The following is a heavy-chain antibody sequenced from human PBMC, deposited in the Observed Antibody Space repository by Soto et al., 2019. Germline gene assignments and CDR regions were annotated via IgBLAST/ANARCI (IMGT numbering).Heavy chain of an antibody. CDR1: GGSFSGYY. D-gene: IGHD3-9*01. V-gene: IGHV4-34*01. Sequence: SETLSLTCAVYGGSFSGYYWSWIRQPPGKGLEWTGEINHSGSTNYNPSLKSRVTTSLDTSKNQFSLKLSSVTAADTAIYYCASLNLDILTGYYAFDLWGQGTMVTVSS. J-gene: IGHJ3*01. CDR2: INHSGST. CDR3: ASLNLDILTGYYAFDL.